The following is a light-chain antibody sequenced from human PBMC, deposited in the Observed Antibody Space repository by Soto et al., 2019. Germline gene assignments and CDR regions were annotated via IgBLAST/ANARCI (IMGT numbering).Light chain of an antibody. CDR3: SSYTSISTRV. CDR1: SSDVGRYND. CDR2: EVS. V-gene: IGLV2-14*01. J-gene: IGLJ7*01. Sequence: QSALTQPASVSGAPGQSITISCTGTSSDVGRYNDVSWYQQHPGKAPKLMIYEVSNRPSGVSNRFSGSKSGTTASLTISGLQAEDDANYYCSSYTSISTRVFGGGTQLTVL.